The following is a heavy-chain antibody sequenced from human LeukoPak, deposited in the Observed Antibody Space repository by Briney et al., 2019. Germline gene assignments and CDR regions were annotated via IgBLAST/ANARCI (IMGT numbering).Heavy chain of an antibody. CDR3: ARDWKYSTFDY. D-gene: IGHD1-7*01. CDR2: ISPDGSLK. J-gene: IGHJ4*02. Sequence: GGSLRLSCTVSGLSFGDYGMSWVRQAPGKGLEWVATISPDGSLKNYVDSVKGRFTISRDNAKNSVYMELNSVRAEDTAVYFCARDWKYSTFDYWGQGTLVTVSS. CDR1: GLSFGDYG. V-gene: IGHV3-7*01.